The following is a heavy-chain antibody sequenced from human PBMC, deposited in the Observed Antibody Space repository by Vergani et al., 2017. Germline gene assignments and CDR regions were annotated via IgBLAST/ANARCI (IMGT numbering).Heavy chain of an antibody. J-gene: IGHJ6*02. CDR2: MSSGDSI. CDR1: GFTFSDHH. Sequence: QVQLVESGGGLVKPGGSLRLSCAASGFTFSDHHMSWVRQAPGKGLEWISYMSSGDSIYYAYSVKGRFTVSRDNTKNTLYLQMNSLRAEDTAVYYCARETDTGSSVSYNYYAMDVWGQGTTVSVSS. CDR3: ARETDTGSSVSYNYYAMDV. V-gene: IGHV3-11*04. D-gene: IGHD3-9*01.